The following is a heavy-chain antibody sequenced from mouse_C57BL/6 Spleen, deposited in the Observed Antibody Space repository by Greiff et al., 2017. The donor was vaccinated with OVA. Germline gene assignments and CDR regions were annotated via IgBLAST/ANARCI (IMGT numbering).Heavy chain of an antibody. CDR1: GFTFTDYY. Sequence: DVMLVESGGGLVQPGGSLSLSCAASGFTFTDYYMSWVRQPPGKALEWLGFIRNKANGYTTEYSASVKGRFTISRDNSQSILYLQMNALRAEDSATYYCARYNPLPYYAMDYWGQGTSVTVSS. CDR3: ARYNPLPYYAMDY. V-gene: IGHV7-3*01. J-gene: IGHJ4*01. CDR2: IRNKANGYTT.